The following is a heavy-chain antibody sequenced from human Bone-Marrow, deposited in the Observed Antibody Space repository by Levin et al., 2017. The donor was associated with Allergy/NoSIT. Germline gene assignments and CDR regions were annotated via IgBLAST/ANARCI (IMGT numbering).Heavy chain of an antibody. V-gene: IGHV3-48*01. CDR1: GFIFSSYH. Sequence: ASVKVSCGASGFIFSSYHMSWVRQAPGKGLEWVSYISTSSGAIGYAGSVKGRFTISRDNARDSLFLQMNSLRAEDTAVYYCARDSNFGGTFDYWGQGTLVTVSS. CDR2: ISTSSGAI. CDR3: ARDSNFGGTFDY. D-gene: IGHD4-23*01. J-gene: IGHJ4*02.